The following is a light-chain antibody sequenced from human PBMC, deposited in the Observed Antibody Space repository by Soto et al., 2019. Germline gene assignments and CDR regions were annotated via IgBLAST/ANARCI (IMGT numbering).Light chain of an antibody. CDR1: SSDVGAYNY. CDR3: CSYAGSYTWV. J-gene: IGLJ3*02. CDR2: DVS. Sequence: QSALTQPRSVSGSTGQSVTISCTRTSSDVGAYNYVSWYQQHPGKAPKLMIYDVSKRPSGVPDRFSGSKSGNTASLTISGLQAEDEADYYCCSYAGSYTWVFGGGTKLTVL. V-gene: IGLV2-11*01.